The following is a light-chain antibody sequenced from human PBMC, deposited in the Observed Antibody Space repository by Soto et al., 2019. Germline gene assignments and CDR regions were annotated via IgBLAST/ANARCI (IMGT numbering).Light chain of an antibody. V-gene: IGLV2-14*03. CDR1: SSDIGRYDY. J-gene: IGLJ1*01. CDR3: SSYTSCSTSFYV. Sequence: LTQPASVSGSPGQSITISCTGASSDIGRYDYVSWYQHHPGKAPKLMIFAVSHRPSGVTDRFSGSKSGNTTSLTISGLQADDEADYYCSSYTSCSTSFYVFVTGTKVTVL. CDR2: AVS.